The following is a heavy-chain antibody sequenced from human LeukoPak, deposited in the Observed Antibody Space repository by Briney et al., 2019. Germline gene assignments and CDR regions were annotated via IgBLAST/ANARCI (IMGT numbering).Heavy chain of an antibody. CDR1: GGPISSFY. CDR2: IYYSGVA. Sequence: PSETLSLTCTVSGGPISSFYWSWIRQPPGKGLEWIGYIYYSGVANYNPSLKSRVTISVNTSKNQLSLKLSSVTAADTGVYYCARDLGYCSTTSCYPWFDPWGQGTLVTVSS. V-gene: IGHV4-59*01. D-gene: IGHD2-2*01. J-gene: IGHJ5*02. CDR3: ARDLGYCSTTSCYPWFDP.